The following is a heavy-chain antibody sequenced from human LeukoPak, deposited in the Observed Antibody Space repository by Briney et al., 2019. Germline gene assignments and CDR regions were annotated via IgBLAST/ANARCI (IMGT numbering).Heavy chain of an antibody. CDR2: IHYSGRS. Sequence: SETLSLTCTVSGGSIGSYYWSWIRQPPGKGLEWIGYIHYSGRSNQNPSLKSRVTISLDTSKNQFSLKLSSVTAADTAVYYCARAGRGYNYGFVPSELDYYYYYLDVWGKGTTVTVSS. CDR1: GGSIGSYY. V-gene: IGHV4-59*01. J-gene: IGHJ6*03. D-gene: IGHD5-18*01. CDR3: ARAGRGYNYGFVPSELDYYYYYLDV.